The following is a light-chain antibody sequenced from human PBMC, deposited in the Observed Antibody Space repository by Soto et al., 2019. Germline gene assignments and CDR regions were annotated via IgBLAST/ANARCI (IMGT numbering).Light chain of an antibody. CDR2: DAS. J-gene: IGKJ4*01. Sequence: EVVLTQSPATLSLSLGERATLSWTASQSVSSHLAWYQQKPGQAPRLLIYDASNRATGIPARFSGSGSGTDCTLSISSLEPEDFAVYYCQQRDKWPVTFGGGTKVEFK. CDR1: QSVSSH. CDR3: QQRDKWPVT. V-gene: IGKV3-11*01.